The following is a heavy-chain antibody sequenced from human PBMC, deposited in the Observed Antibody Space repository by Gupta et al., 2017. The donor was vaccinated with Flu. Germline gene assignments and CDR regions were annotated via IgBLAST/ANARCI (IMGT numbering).Heavy chain of an antibody. CDR3: ARDYDSTSYYDLDV. CDR1: GFSFSDYT. V-gene: IGHV3-21*02. CDR2: INSDSVYI. J-gene: IGHJ6*02. D-gene: IGHD3-22*01. Sequence: VQLVESGGGLVEPGGSLRLSCAASGFSFSDYTMRWVRQAPGKGLEWVSSINSDSVYIYYADSVRGRFTISRDNAEDSLFLQMNSLGAEDTAIYYCARDYDSTSYYDLDVWGQGTAVTVSS.